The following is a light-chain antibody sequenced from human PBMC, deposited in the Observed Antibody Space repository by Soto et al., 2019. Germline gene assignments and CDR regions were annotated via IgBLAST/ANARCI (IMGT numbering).Light chain of an antibody. V-gene: IGLV2-11*01. CDR2: DVT. CDR3: CSYAGSYTLV. CDR1: SSDIGDSNY. J-gene: IGLJ2*01. Sequence: QSVLTLPRSVSGSPGQSVTISCTGTSSDIGDSNYVSWYQQHPGKAPKLLIYDVTRRPSGVPDRFSGSKSGNTASLTISGLQAEDEADYFCCSYAGSYTLVFGGGTK.